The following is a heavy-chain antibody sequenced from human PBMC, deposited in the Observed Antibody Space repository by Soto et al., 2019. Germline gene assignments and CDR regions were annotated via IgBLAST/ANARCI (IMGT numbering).Heavy chain of an antibody. D-gene: IGHD1-26*01. Sequence: QEQLVESGGDVVQPGRSLTLSCAASGFTFSANAMHWVRQAPGKGLEWVAVIAYDGTIKIYRDSVKGRFTISRDDSKSTLYLQMSSLRPEATAVYYWARDKIKGAPDYLDSWGQGTLVSVSS. J-gene: IGHJ4*02. CDR3: ARDKIKGAPDYLDS. CDR2: IAYDGTIK. V-gene: IGHV3-30-3*01. CDR1: GFTFSANA.